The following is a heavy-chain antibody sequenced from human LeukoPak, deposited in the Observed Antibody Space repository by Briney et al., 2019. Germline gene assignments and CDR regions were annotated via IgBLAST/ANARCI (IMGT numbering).Heavy chain of an antibody. CDR2: IRQDGSER. V-gene: IGHV3-7*01. D-gene: IGHD6-19*01. CDR1: GFTYRSYL. Sequence: GGSLTLSCAASGFTYRSYLMIGVRQAPGKGLEGVANIRQDGSERYYVVSVKGRFTISRDNAQNSLYLQMDSLRAQDTAVYYSARDLGKAGGYSSAFDYWGQGTLVTVSS. J-gene: IGHJ4*02. CDR3: ARDLGKAGGYSSAFDY.